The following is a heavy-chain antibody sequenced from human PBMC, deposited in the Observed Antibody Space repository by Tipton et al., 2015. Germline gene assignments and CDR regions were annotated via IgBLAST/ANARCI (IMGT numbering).Heavy chain of an antibody. D-gene: IGHD3-10*01. CDR3: AKDLSMFRGITIPHYYGLDV. CDR2: VRNKANNYAT. Sequence: SLRLSCAASGFSFSGSSMHWVRQASGKGLEWVGRVRNKANNYATSYAVSVKGRFTISRDESTNTTYLQMNSLRAEDTAVYYCAKDLSMFRGITIPHYYGLDVWGQGTTVTVSS. J-gene: IGHJ6*02. V-gene: IGHV3-73*01. CDR1: GFSFSGSS.